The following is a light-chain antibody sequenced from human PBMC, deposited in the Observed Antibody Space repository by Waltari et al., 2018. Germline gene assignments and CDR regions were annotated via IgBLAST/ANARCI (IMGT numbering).Light chain of an antibody. CDR3: CSYAGRATWA. Sequence: QSALTQPRSVSGSPGHSVTISCTGTSSDVGGYDYVSWYQQHPGKAPKLVIYDVNKRPSGVPDRFSGSKSGHTASLTISGLQADDEADYKCCSYAGRATWAFGGGTKLTVL. CDR2: DVN. J-gene: IGLJ3*02. V-gene: IGLV2-11*01. CDR1: SSDVGGYDY.